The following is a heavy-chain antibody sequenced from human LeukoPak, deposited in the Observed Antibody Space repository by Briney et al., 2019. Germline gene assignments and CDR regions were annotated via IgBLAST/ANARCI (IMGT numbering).Heavy chain of an antibody. CDR3: AREGIARNWFDP. CDR2: ISAYNGNT. J-gene: IGHJ5*02. V-gene: IGHV1-18*04. CDR1: GYTFTGYY. Sequence: GASVKVSCKASGYTFTGYYMHWVRQAPGQGLEWMGWISAYNGNTNYAQKLQGRVTMTTDTSTSTAYMELRSLRSDDTAVYYCAREGIARNWFDPWGQGTLVTVSS. D-gene: IGHD6-13*01.